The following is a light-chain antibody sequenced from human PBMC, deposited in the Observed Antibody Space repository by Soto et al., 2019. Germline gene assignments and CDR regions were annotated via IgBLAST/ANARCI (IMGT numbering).Light chain of an antibody. V-gene: IGKV1-5*03. CDR3: QQCDTYWT. Sequence: DIQMTQSPSTLSASVGDRVTITCRASQSISSWLAWYQQKPGKAPKLLIYKASSLESRVPSRFSSSGSGTEFTLTISGLQPDDFATYYCQQCDTYWTFGQGTRVVIK. CDR1: QSISSW. J-gene: IGKJ1*01. CDR2: KAS.